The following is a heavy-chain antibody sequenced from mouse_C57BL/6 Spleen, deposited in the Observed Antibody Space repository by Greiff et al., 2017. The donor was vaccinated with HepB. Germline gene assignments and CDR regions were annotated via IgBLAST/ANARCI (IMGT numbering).Heavy chain of an antibody. V-gene: IGHV5-17*01. J-gene: IGHJ4*01. CDR3: ERRGKRGRGGYAMDY. CDR2: ISSGSSTI. CDR1: GFTFSDYG. Sequence: EVKLVESGGGLVKPGGSLKLSCAASGFTFSDYGMHWVRQAPEKGLEWVAYISSGSSTIYYADPVKGRFTISRDNTKNTLFLQMTSLKSEDTARYYCERRGKRGRGGYAMDYWGQGTSVTVSS.